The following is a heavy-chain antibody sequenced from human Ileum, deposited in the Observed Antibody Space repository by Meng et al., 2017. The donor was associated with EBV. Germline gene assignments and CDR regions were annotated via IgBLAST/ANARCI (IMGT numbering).Heavy chain of an antibody. CDR3: ARGWDTAMDSG. CDR1: GCSISMSSYY. J-gene: IGHJ4*02. Sequence: SVPVLATAADALSRPCTFSGCSISMSSYYWSWIRQPPGKGLEWIGYIYYSGTTNYNPSLESRVTISVDTSKNQFSLKLRSVAASDTAVYYCARGWDTAMDSGWGQGTLVTVSS. CDR2: IYYSGTT. D-gene: IGHD5-18*01. V-gene: IGHV4-61*01.